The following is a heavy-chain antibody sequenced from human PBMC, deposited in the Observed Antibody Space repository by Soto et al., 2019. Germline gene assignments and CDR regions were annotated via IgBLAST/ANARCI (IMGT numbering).Heavy chain of an antibody. CDR1: GFTFSTYG. Sequence: QPGGSLRLSCAASGFTFSTYGMHWVRQAPGKGLEWVAIIWYDGSNRYYADSVKGRFTISRDDSKNTLYLQMNNLRAEDTAVYYCARDASAYDWEIGGWYPRGFDPWGKGTLGTVST. J-gene: IGHJ5*02. D-gene: IGHD5-12*01. CDR2: IWYDGSNR. CDR3: ARDASAYDWEIGGWYPRGFDP. V-gene: IGHV3-33*01.